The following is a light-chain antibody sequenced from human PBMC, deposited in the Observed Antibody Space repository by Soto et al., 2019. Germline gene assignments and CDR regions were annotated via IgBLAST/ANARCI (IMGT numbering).Light chain of an antibody. Sequence: IQLTQSPSSLSASVGDRDTITCRASQGISSYLAWYQQRPGKAPKLLIYAASTLQSGVPSRFSGSGSGTEFTLTISALQPEDFTTYYCQQLNSYPLTFGQGTEMEIK. CDR3: QQLNSYPLT. J-gene: IGKJ1*01. CDR2: AAS. CDR1: QGISSY. V-gene: IGKV1-9*01.